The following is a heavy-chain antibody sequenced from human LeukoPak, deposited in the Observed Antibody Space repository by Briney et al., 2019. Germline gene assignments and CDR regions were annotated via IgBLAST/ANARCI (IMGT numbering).Heavy chain of an antibody. CDR3: ARDSSSWPYYFDY. Sequence: HTGGSLRLSCAASGFTFSSYEMNWVRQAPGKGLEWVSYISSSGSTIYYADSVKGRLTISRDNAKNSLYLQMNSLRAEDTAVYYCARDSSSWPYYFDYWGQGTLVTVSS. CDR2: ISSSGSTI. CDR1: GFTFSSYE. D-gene: IGHD6-13*01. V-gene: IGHV3-48*03. J-gene: IGHJ4*01.